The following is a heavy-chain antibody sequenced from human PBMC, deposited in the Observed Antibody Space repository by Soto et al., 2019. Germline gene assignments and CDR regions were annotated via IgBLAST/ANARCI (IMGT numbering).Heavy chain of an antibody. V-gene: IGHV4-39*01. CDR1: GGSISSSTYY. CDR3: AGRGKDIVVVRAFDY. D-gene: IGHD2-2*01. J-gene: IGHJ4*02. CDR2: VHYSGST. Sequence: QLQLQESGPGLVKPSETLSLTCTVSGGSISSSTYYWGWIRQPPGKGLEWIGSVHYSGSTYYNPSLKSRVTISVDTSKNQFSLKLSCVTAADTAVYYCAGRGKDIVVVRAFDYWGQGTLVTVSS.